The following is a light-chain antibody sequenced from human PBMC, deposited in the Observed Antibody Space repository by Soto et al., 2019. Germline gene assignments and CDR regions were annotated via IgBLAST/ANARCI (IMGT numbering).Light chain of an antibody. CDR1: QSVLYSSNNRNF. CDR2: WAS. Sequence: DIVLTQSPDSLAVSLGERAPISCKSSQSVLYSSNNRNFLGCCQQKPGQPPKLLICWASTRESGVPDRFSGGGSGTDFSLTISSLRAEDVAVSYCQQYYTTAPWTFGQGTKVEI. J-gene: IGKJ1*01. CDR3: QQYYTTAPWT. V-gene: IGKV4-1*01.